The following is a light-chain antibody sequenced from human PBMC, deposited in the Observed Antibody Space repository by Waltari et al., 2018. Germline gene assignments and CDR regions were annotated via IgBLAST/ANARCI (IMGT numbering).Light chain of an antibody. CDR3: LQYNDYPLT. Sequence: DIQMTQSPSTLSAAVGDRVTSTCRASQTSSSWLAWYQQKPGKAPKLLIYKASSLESGVPSRFSGSGSGTEVTLTISSLQPDDFATYYCLQYNDYPLTFGGGTKVEIK. CDR2: KAS. V-gene: IGKV1-5*03. J-gene: IGKJ4*01. CDR1: QTSSSW.